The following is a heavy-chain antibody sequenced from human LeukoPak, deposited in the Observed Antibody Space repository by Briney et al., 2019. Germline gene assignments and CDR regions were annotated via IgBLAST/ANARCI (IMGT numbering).Heavy chain of an antibody. CDR2: IIPIFGTA. D-gene: IGHD3-3*01. J-gene: IGHJ6*02. CDR1: GYTFTSYA. V-gene: IGHV1-69*13. Sequence: ASVKVSCKASGYTFTSYAISWVRQAPGQGLEWMGGIIPIFGTANYAQKFQGRVTITADESTSTAYMELSSLRSEDTAVYYCASPRITIFGVDYYGMDVWGQGTTVTVSS. CDR3: ASPRITIFGVDYYGMDV.